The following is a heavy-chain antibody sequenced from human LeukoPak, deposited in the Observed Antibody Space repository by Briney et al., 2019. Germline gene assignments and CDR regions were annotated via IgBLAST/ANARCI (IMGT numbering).Heavy chain of an antibody. Sequence: SESLSLTYTVSGGSISSGSYYWSWIRQPAGKVLEWIGRNYTSERTSYNPSLQSRVTISVDTSKNQFSLKLSSVTAADTAVYYCARDTWYYYDSSGYYQGYYYGMDVWDQGTTVTVSS. CDR1: GGSISSGSYY. CDR2: NYTSERT. D-gene: IGHD3-22*01. J-gene: IGHJ6*02. V-gene: IGHV4-61*02. CDR3: ARDTWYYYDSSGYYQGYYYGMDV.